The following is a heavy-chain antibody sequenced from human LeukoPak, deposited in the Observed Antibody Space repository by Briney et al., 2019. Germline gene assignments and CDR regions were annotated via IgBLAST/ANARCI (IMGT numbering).Heavy chain of an antibody. CDR1: GYTFIGYY. D-gene: IGHD3-16*02. Sequence: GASVKVSCKASGYTFIGYYMHWVRQAPGRGLDWMGWINPNNGATDYAQKFQGRFTMTRDTSISTVYMELSRLRSDDTAVYYCTRDRSRYFDYWGQGTLVTVSS. J-gene: IGHJ4*02. V-gene: IGHV1-2*02. CDR3: TRDRSRYFDY. CDR2: INPNNGAT.